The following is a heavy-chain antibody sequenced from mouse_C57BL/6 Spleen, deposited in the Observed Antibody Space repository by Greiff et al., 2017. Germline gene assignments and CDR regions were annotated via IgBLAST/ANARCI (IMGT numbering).Heavy chain of an antibody. V-gene: IGHV10-3*01. CDR2: IRSKSSNYAT. CDR3: VRGDLTTVVATPSAMDY. J-gene: IGHJ4*01. D-gene: IGHD1-1*01. CDR1: GFTFNTYA. Sequence: EVQLVESGGGLVQPTGSLTLSCAASGFTFNTYAMHWVRQAPGKGLEWVARIRSKSSNYATYYADSVKDIFTISRDDSQSMLYLQMNNLKTEDTAMYYCVRGDLTTVVATPSAMDYWGQGTSVTVAS.